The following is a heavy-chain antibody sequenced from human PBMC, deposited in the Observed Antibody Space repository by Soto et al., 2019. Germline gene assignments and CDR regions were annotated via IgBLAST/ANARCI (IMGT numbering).Heavy chain of an antibody. Sequence: EVQLVESGGGLVKPGGSLRLSCAASGFTFRSYNIHWVRQAPGKGLEWVSSISSSSSYFYYADSVKGRFTISRDNAKKSLYLQMNSLRAEDTAVYYCVRDRDYDILTGYYPFDYWGQGTLVTVSS. V-gene: IGHV3-21*01. D-gene: IGHD3-9*01. CDR3: VRDRDYDILTGYYPFDY. J-gene: IGHJ4*02. CDR1: GFTFRSYN. CDR2: ISSSSSYF.